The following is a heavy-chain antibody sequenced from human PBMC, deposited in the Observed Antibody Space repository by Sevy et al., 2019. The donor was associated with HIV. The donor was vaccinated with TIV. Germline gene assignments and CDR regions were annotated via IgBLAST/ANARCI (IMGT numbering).Heavy chain of an antibody. V-gene: IGHV3-21*01. CDR3: ARAAYYCSTTSCYIDY. CDR1: GFTFSTYT. J-gene: IGHJ4*02. CDR2: ISSSSSYI. Sequence: EGSLRLSCAASGFTFSTYTMNWVRQAPGKGLEWVSSISSSSSYIYYADSVKGRFTISRDNAKNSLYLQMNSLGVEDTAVYYCARAAYYCSTTSCYIDYWGQGTLVTVSS. D-gene: IGHD2-2*02.